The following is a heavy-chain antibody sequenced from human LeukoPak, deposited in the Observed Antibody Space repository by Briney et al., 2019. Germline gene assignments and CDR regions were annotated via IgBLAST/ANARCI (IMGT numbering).Heavy chain of an antibody. Sequence: PSETLSLTCTVSGGSISSYYWSWIRQPPGKGLEWIGYIYYNGSTNYNPSLKSRDTISVDTSKNQFSLKLSSVTAADTAVYYCARDRGYDSSGYYYGDFDYWGQGTLVTVSS. CDR3: ARDRGYDSSGYYYGDFDY. CDR1: GGSISSYY. D-gene: IGHD3-22*01. V-gene: IGHV4-59*01. CDR2: IYYNGST. J-gene: IGHJ4*02.